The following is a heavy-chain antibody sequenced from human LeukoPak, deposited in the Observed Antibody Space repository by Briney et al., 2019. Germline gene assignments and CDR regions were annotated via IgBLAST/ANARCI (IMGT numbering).Heavy chain of an antibody. V-gene: IGHV4-59*01. D-gene: IGHD3-16*02. CDR3: ARYVWGSYPTFEDY. CDR2: IYYSGST. J-gene: IGHJ4*02. Sequence: TSETLSLTCAVSGGSISSYYWSWIRQPPGKGLEWIAYIYYSGSTHHNPSLKSQVTISVDTSKNQFSLKLSSVTAADTAVYYWARYVWGSYPTFEDYWGQGTLVTVSS. CDR1: GGSISSYY.